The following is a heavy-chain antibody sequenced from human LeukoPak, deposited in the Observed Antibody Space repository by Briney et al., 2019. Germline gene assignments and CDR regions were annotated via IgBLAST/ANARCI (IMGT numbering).Heavy chain of an antibody. Sequence: ASVKVSCKASGYTFTGYYMHWVRQAPGQGLEWMGWINPNSGGTNYAQKFQGRVTMTRDTSISTAYMELSSLRSEDTAVYYCASYNKWYGSRRGAYYYYMDVWGEGTTVTISS. J-gene: IGHJ6*03. CDR3: ASYNKWYGSRRGAYYYYMDV. D-gene: IGHD3-10*01. CDR2: INPNSGGT. V-gene: IGHV1-2*02. CDR1: GYTFTGYY.